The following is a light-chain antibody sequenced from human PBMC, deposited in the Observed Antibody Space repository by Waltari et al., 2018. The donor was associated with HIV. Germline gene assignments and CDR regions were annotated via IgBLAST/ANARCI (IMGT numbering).Light chain of an antibody. CDR2: LAS. J-gene: IGKJ2*01. Sequence: DIQMTQSPSSLSASVGDTVTITCRASQNINSYLNWYQQKGGKAPQLLIYLASSLERADTTRFSGSGSATEFTLTISSLQPQDVATYYCQQSHSTPYTFGQGTKLEIK. V-gene: IGKV1-39*01. CDR3: QQSHSTPYT. CDR1: QNINSY.